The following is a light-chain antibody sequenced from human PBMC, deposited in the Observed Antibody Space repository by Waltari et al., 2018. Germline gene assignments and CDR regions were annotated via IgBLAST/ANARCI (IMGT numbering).Light chain of an antibody. CDR3: SSYTSSSTLGV. Sequence: QSALTQPASVSGSPGQSITISCPGTRSDVGGYNYVSWYQQHPGKAPKLMIYEVSNRPSGVSNRFSGSKSGNTASLTISGLQAEDEADYYCSSYTSSSTLGVFGGGTKLTVL. CDR2: EVS. J-gene: IGLJ3*02. V-gene: IGLV2-14*01. CDR1: RSDVGGYNY.